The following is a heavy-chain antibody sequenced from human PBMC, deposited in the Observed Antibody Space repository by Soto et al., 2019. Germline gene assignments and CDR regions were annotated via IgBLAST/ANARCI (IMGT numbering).Heavy chain of an antibody. Sequence: QVQLVQSGAEVKKPGASVKVSCKASGYTFTSYGIIWVRQAPGQGLEWMGWISAYNGNTNYAQKLQGRVTMTTDTSTSTAYMELRSLRSDDTAVYYGARNPLDIVVVPAASPPDYWGQGTLVTVSS. V-gene: IGHV1-18*01. D-gene: IGHD2-2*03. J-gene: IGHJ4*02. CDR1: GYTFTSYG. CDR2: ISAYNGNT. CDR3: ARNPLDIVVVPAASPPDY.